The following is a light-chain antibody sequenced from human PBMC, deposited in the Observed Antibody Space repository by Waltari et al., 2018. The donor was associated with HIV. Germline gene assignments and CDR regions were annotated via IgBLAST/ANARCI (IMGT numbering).Light chain of an antibody. CDR2: DST. CDR1: QSVSSY. Sequence: EIVLTQSPATLSLSPGERATLSCRASQSVSSYLAWSQQKPGQAPMLLIYDSTHRATGIPARFSGSGATTDFTRTISSLEPEDFGVYYCQQRHNWPPLTFGGGTKVEIK. CDR3: QQRHNWPPLT. J-gene: IGKJ4*01. V-gene: IGKV3-11*01.